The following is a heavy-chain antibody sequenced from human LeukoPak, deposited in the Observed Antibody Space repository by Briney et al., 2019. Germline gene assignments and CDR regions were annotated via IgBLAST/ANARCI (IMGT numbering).Heavy chain of an antibody. D-gene: IGHD3-3*01. CDR3: ARDFWGAYRVDYFDC. V-gene: IGHV3-7*01. J-gene: IGHJ4*02. CDR2: IKQDGSET. Sequence: GGSLRLSCAASGFTFSNYWMSWVRRAPGKGLEWVANIKQDGSETYYVDSVRGRFTISRDNAKKSLYLQMNSLRAEDTAVYYCARDFWGAYRVDYFDCWGPGTLVTVSS. CDR1: GFTFSNYW.